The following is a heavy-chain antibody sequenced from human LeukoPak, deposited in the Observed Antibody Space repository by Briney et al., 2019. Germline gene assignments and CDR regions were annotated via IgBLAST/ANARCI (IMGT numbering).Heavy chain of an antibody. D-gene: IGHD6-19*01. CDR3: ARGYSSGWYFLGY. CDR2: IDPGGGST. J-gene: IGHJ4*02. Sequence: ASVKVSCKASGYTFTSYSVHWVRQGPGQGLEWMGVIDPGGGSTTYAQNFHNRVTMTSDTSTSTVYMGLSSLISDDTAVYYCARGYSSGWYFLGYWGQGTQVTASS. CDR1: GYTFTSYS. V-gene: IGHV1-46*01.